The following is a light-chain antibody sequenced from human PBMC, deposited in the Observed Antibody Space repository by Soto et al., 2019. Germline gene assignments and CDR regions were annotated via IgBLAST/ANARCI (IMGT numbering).Light chain of an antibody. Sequence: DIQMTQSPSSLSASVGDRVTITCRASQSISTYLNWYQQKPGKAPKLLIYTTSNLVSGVPSRFSGSGSGTDFTLIISSLQPEDFATYYCQQSSVIEDPTFGGGTKVDSK. V-gene: IGKV1-39*01. J-gene: IGKJ4*01. CDR1: QSISTY. CDR3: QQSSVIEDPT. CDR2: TTS.